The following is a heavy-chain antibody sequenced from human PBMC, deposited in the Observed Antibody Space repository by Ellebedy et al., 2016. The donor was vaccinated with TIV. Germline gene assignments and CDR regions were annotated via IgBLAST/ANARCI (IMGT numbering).Heavy chain of an antibody. Sequence: AASVKVSCKASGFPFTAYFLHWVRQAAGQGPGWMGRINPASGSTGFAQKFQDRVTMTRDTSTSTVYLEMSSLRSEDTAVYYCARNGYTFGFFDSWGQGTLVTVSS. CDR3: ARNGYTFGFFDS. CDR2: INPASGST. CDR1: GFPFTAYF. J-gene: IGHJ4*02. D-gene: IGHD5-18*01. V-gene: IGHV1-46*01.